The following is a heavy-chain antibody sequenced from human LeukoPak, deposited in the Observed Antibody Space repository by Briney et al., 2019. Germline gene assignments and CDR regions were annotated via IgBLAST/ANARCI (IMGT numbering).Heavy chain of an antibody. D-gene: IGHD3-9*01. CDR1: GFIFSTYD. CDR3: ARVKVAMTGYAFDI. J-gene: IGHJ3*02. V-gene: IGHV3-30*02. CDR2: IRYDGSIK. Sequence: GGSLRLSCAASGFIFSTYDMHWVRQAPGKGLEWVAFIRYDGSIKYNADSVKGRFTISIDSSENTLYLQMNSLRAEDTAVYYCARVKVAMTGYAFDIWGQGTMVTVSS.